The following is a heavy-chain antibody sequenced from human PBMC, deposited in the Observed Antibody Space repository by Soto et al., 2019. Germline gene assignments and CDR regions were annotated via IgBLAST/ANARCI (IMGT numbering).Heavy chain of an antibody. D-gene: IGHD3-9*01. J-gene: IGHJ3*02. CDR1: NTSISSSNW. V-gene: IGHV4-4*02. CDR3: VRDEAHYDILTGSSLGRAFDI. CDR2: IYHTGRT. Sequence: QVQLQESGPSLVKPSGTLSLTCVITNTSISSSNWWSWVRQAPGKGLEGIGEIYHTGRTNYAPSLKSRVTMSIDKSNNRLSLRLTSLSAADTAVYYCVRDEAHYDILTGSSLGRAFDIWGQGTMVTVSS.